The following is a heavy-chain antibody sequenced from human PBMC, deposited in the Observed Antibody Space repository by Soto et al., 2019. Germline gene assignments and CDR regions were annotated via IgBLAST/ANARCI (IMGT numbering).Heavy chain of an antibody. Sequence: ASVKVSCKVSGYTRTELSMHWVRQAPGKGLEWMGGFDPEDGETIYAQKFQGRVTMTEDTSTDTAYMELSSLRSEDTAVYYCATRALYYDFWSGYSPPREHNWFDPWGQGTLVTVSS. J-gene: IGHJ5*02. CDR3: ATRALYYDFWSGYSPPREHNWFDP. V-gene: IGHV1-24*01. CDR1: GYTRTELS. CDR2: FDPEDGET. D-gene: IGHD3-3*01.